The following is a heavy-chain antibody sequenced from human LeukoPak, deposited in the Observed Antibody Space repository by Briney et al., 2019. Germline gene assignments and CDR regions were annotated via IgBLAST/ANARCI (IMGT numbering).Heavy chain of an antibody. CDR3: AKAATGGNSFAH. J-gene: IGHJ4*02. Sequence: PGGSLRLFCVASGFTFSSCAMSWVPEAPGKGLEWVSAIDVGGGNTYYADSVKGRFTFSRDNFKNTLHLQMNSLRAEDTAVYYCAKAATGGNSFAHWGQGTLLTVSS. V-gene: IGHV3-23*01. CDR1: GFTFSSCA. D-gene: IGHD4-17*01. CDR2: IDVGGGNT.